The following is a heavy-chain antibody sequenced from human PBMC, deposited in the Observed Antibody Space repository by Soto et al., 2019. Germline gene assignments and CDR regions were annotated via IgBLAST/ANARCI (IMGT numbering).Heavy chain of an antibody. D-gene: IGHD2-2*01. CDR3: AREGIVVVPAAENYYFDY. Sequence: QVQLVESGGGVVQPGRSLRLSCAASGFTFSSYGMHWVRQAPGKGLEWVAVIWYDGSNKYYADSVNGRFTISRDNSKNTLYLQMNSLRAEDTAVYYCAREGIVVVPAAENYYFDYWGQGTLVTVSS. CDR1: GFTFSSYG. CDR2: IWYDGSNK. J-gene: IGHJ4*02. V-gene: IGHV3-33*01.